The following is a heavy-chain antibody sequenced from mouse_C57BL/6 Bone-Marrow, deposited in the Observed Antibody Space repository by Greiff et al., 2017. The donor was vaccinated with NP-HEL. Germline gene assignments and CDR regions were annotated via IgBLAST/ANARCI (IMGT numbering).Heavy chain of an antibody. D-gene: IGHD3-2*02. J-gene: IGHJ2*01. V-gene: IGHV1-9*01. CDR3: ARQLRLRYFDY. Sequence: QVQLQQSGAELMKPGASVKLSCKATGYTFTGYWIEWVKQRPGHGLEWIGELLPGSGSTNYNEHFKGKATFTADTSSNTAYMQRSSLTTEDSAIYYCARQLRLRYFDYWGQGTTLTVSS. CDR2: LLPGSGST. CDR1: GYTFTGYW.